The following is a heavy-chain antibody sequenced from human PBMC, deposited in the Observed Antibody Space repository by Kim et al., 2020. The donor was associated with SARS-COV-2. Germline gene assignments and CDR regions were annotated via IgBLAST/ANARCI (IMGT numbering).Heavy chain of an antibody. D-gene: IGHD5-12*01. CDR2: IYYSGST. CDR3: ARCSRRDGYNFGY. Sequence: SETLSLTCTVSGGSISSSSYYWGWIRQPPGKGLEWIGSIYYSGSTYYNPSLKSRVTISVDTSKNQFSPKLSSVTAADTAVYYCARCSRRDGYNFGYWGQGTLVTVSS. V-gene: IGHV4-39*01. CDR1: GGSISSSSYY. J-gene: IGHJ4*02.